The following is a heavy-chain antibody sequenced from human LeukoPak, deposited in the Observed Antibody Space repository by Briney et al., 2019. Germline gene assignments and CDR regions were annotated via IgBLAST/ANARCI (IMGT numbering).Heavy chain of an antibody. J-gene: IGHJ3*01. CDR1: GYILSKLS. CDR3: TTGRGIGAFDV. Sequence: ASVKVSCKVSGYILSKLSMHWVRQAPGKGLEWMGGFDPKEGETIYAQKFQGRVTTTEDISTDIAYMELRSLRSEDTAMYYCTTGRGIGAFDVWGQGTAVTVSS. CDR2: FDPKEGET. V-gene: IGHV1-24*01. D-gene: IGHD5-24*01.